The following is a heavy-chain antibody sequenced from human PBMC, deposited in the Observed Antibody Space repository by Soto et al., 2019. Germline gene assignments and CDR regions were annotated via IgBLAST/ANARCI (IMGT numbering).Heavy chain of an antibody. D-gene: IGHD1-26*01. CDR1: GFTFSSYG. CDR2: IWYDGSNK. V-gene: IGHV3-33*01. CDR3: ARDDEWGPPGYY. Sequence: QVQLVESGGGVVQPGRSLRLSCAASGFTFSSYGMHWVRQAPGKGLEWVAVIWYDGSNKYYADSVKGRFTISRDNSKNTLYLQMNSLRAEDTAVYYCARDDEWGPPGYYWGQGTLVTVSS. J-gene: IGHJ4*02.